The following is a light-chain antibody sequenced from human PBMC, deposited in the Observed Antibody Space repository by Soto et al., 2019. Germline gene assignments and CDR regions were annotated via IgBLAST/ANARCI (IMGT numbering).Light chain of an antibody. Sequence: QSVLTQPASVSGSPGQSITISCTGTSSDVGGYNYVSWYQQHPGKAPKLMIYEVSNRPSGVSNRFSGSKSGNTASLTTSGLQAEDEADYYCSSYTSSSTYVSGPGTNVPS. J-gene: IGLJ1*01. CDR3: SSYTSSSTYV. CDR2: EVS. CDR1: SSDVGGYNY. V-gene: IGLV2-14*01.